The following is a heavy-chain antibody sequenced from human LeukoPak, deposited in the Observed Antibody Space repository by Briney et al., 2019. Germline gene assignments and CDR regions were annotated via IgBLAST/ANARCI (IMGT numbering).Heavy chain of an antibody. Sequence: GGSLRLSCAASGFTFSNYAMSWVRQAPGKGLEWISVISGSGGSTDYADSVKGRFTLSRDNAKNTLCLQMNSLGAEDTAVYYCAKDRWTTVVRDLDFWGQGTLVTVSS. CDR1: GFTFSNYA. D-gene: IGHD4-23*01. CDR3: AKDRWTTVVRDLDF. V-gene: IGHV3-23*01. CDR2: ISGSGGST. J-gene: IGHJ4*02.